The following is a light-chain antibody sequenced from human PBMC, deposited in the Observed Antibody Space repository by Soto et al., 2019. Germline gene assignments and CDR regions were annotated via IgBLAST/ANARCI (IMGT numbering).Light chain of an antibody. CDR1: QTVATN. V-gene: IGKV3D-15*01. Sequence: EIVMTQSPATLSVSPGERGTLSCRASQTVATNLAWYQQKPGQAPRLLIYHASTRATGIPARFSGSGSGTEFTLTISSLQSEDFAVYYCQQYNQWPPWTFGQGTKVKIK. CDR2: HAS. J-gene: IGKJ1*01. CDR3: QQYNQWPPWT.